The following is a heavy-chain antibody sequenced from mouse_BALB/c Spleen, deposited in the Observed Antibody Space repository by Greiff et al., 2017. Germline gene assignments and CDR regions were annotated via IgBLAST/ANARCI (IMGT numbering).Heavy chain of an antibody. V-gene: IGHV10-1*02. J-gene: IGHJ2*01. CDR2: IRSKSNNYAT. Sequence: DVKLVESGGGLVQPKGSLKLSCAASGFTFNTYAMNWVRQAPGKGLEWVARIRSKSNNYATYYADSVKDRFTISRDDSQSMLYLQMNNLKTEDTAMYYCVRQAPTGVYFDYWGQGTTLTVSS. CDR3: VRQAPTGVYFDY. CDR1: GFTFNTYA. D-gene: IGHD4-1*01.